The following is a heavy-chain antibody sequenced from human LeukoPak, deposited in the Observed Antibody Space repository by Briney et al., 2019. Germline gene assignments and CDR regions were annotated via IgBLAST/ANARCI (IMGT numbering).Heavy chain of an antibody. J-gene: IGHJ2*01. CDR3: ARAWSSSGLSYWYFDL. CDR1: GYTFTGYY. CDR2: VNPNSGGA. D-gene: IGHD6-6*01. Sequence: ASVKVSCKASGYTFTGYYMHWVRQAPGRGLEWMGWVNPNSGGANYAQKFQGRVTMTRDTSISTAYMELSRLRSDDTAVYYCARAWSSSGLSYWYFDLWGRGTLVTVSS. V-gene: IGHV1-2*02.